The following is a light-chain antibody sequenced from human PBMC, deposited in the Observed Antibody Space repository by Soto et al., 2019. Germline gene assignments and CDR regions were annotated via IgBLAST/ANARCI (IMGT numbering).Light chain of an antibody. CDR1: QGISSY. J-gene: IGKJ5*01. CDR2: AAS. V-gene: IGKV1D-16*01. Sequence: DIQMTQSPSSLSASVGDRVTITCRASQGISSYLAWYQQKPEKAPKSLIYAASNLQSGVPSRFSGSGYVTDFTLTISSLQPEDFATYYCQQYNSYPITFGQGTRLEIK. CDR3: QQYNSYPIT.